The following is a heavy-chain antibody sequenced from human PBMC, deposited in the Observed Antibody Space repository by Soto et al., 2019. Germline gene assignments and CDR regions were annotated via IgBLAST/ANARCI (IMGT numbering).Heavy chain of an antibody. V-gene: IGHV4-30-4*01. CDR3: ARELEGGVFDI. CDR2: LSYTGST. D-gene: IGHD2-8*02. CDR1: GGSINSGGYY. Sequence: SETLSLTCTVSGGSINSGGYYWTWIRQPPGKGLEWMGYLSYTGSTYYNPSLRNRATISVDESSNHLSLRLSSVTAADTAVYYCARELEGGVFDIWGRGTLVTVSS. J-gene: IGHJ3*02.